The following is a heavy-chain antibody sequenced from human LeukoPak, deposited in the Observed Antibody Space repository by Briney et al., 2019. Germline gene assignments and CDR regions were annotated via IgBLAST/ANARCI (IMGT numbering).Heavy chain of an antibody. CDR2: IWDDGNNK. V-gene: IGHV3-33*01. CDR3: ARDSYQDYYGRSDP. Sequence: GGSLRLSCAASGFSFSNHGMHWVRQAPGKRLEWVAVIWDDGNNKRYANSVNGRFTISRDNSENTLYLQMNGLTAEDTAMYYCARDSYQDYYGRSDPWGQGTLVIVSS. CDR1: GFSFSNHG. D-gene: IGHD3-10*01. J-gene: IGHJ5*02.